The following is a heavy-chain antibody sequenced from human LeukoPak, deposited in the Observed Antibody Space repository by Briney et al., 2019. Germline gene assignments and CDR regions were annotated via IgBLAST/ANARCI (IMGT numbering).Heavy chain of an antibody. CDR1: GGSISSYY. CDR2: IYYSGST. V-gene: IGHV4-59*01. CDR3: ARDGSSSSWSYWWFDP. D-gene: IGHD6-13*01. Sequence: PSETLSLTCTVSGGSISSYYWSWIRQPPGKGLEWIGYIYYSGSTNYNPSLKSRVTISVDTSKNQFSLKLSSVTAADTAVYYCARDGSSSSWSYWWFDPWGQGTLVTVSS. J-gene: IGHJ5*02.